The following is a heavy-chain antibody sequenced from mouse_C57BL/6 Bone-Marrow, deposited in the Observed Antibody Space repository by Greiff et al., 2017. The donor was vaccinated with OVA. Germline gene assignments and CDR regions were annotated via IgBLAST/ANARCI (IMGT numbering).Heavy chain of an antibody. CDR2: ISSGGSYT. D-gene: IGHD1-1*01. CDR1: GFTFSSYG. V-gene: IGHV5-6*02. Sequence: EVKLMESGGDLVKPGGSLKLSCAASGFTFSSYGMSWVRQTPDKRLEWVATISSGGSYTYYPDSVKGRFTISRDNAKNTLYLQMSSLKSEDTAMDYCARRSYYGSSFDYWGQGTTLTVSS. J-gene: IGHJ2*01. CDR3: ARRSYYGSSFDY.